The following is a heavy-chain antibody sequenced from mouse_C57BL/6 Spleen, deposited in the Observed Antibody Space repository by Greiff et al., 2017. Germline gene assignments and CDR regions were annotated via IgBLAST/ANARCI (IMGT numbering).Heavy chain of an antibody. V-gene: IGHV1-15*01. Sequence: QVQLQQSGAELVRPGASVTLSCKASGYTFTDYEMHWVKQTPVHGLEWIGAIDPETGGTAYNQKFKGKAILTADKSSSTAYMALRSLTSEDSAVYTCTSDYGSSYSLYAMDYWGQGTSVTVSS. CDR2: IDPETGGT. J-gene: IGHJ4*01. CDR1: GYTFTDYE. D-gene: IGHD1-1*01. CDR3: TSDYGSSYSLYAMDY.